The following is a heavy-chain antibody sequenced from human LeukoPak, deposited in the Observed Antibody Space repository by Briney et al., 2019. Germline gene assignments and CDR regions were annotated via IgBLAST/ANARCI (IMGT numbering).Heavy chain of an antibody. J-gene: IGHJ4*02. CDR1: GYTFTGYY. D-gene: IGHD3-3*01. Sequence: GASVKVSCKASGYTFTGYYMHWVRQAPGQGLEWMGWINPNSGGTNYAQKFQGRVTMTRDTSISTAYMELSRRRSDDTAVYYCARVTKRITIFGVVPYYFDYWGQGTLVTVSS. CDR3: ARVTKRITIFGVVPYYFDY. V-gene: IGHV1-2*02. CDR2: INPNSGGT.